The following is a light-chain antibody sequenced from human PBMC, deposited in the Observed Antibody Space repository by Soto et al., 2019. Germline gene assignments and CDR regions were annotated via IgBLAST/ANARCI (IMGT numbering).Light chain of an antibody. CDR3: GTWDNSLSAVV. V-gene: IGLV1-51*01. Sequence: QSVLTQPPSVSAAPGQKVTISCSGGSSNIGHNYVSWYQQLPGTAPKLLIYDNNKRPSGIPDRFSGSKSGTSATLGITGLQAGDEADYYCGTWDNSLSAVVFGGGTKLTVL. J-gene: IGLJ2*01. CDR1: SSNIGHNY. CDR2: DNN.